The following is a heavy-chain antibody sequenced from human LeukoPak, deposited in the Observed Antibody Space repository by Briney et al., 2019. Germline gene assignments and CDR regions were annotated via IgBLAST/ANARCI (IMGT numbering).Heavy chain of an antibody. D-gene: IGHD3-22*01. CDR1: GGSFSGYY. J-gene: IGHJ4*02. CDR3: ASISPDYYDSSGYYYYFDY. V-gene: IGHV4-34*01. CDR2: INHSGST. Sequence: SETLSLTCAVYGGSFSGYYWSWIRQPPGKGLEWIGEINHSGSTNYNPSLKSRVTISVDTSKNQFSLKLSSVTAADTAVYYCASISPDYYDSSGYYYYFDYWGQGTLVTVSS.